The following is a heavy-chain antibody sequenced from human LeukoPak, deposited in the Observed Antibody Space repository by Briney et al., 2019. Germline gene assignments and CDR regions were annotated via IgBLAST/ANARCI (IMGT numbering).Heavy chain of an antibody. D-gene: IGHD5/OR15-5a*01. CDR3: ARGLHGPRYFDL. CDR1: GGSISSSAYY. V-gene: IGHV4-61*08. CDR2: IYYSGST. Sequence: PSETLSLTCTLSGGSISSSAYYWSWIRQPPGKGLEWIAYIYYSGSTNYNPSLKSRVTVSVDTSKNQFSLKLSSVTAADTAVYYCARGLHGPRYFDLWGRGTLVTVSS. J-gene: IGHJ2*01.